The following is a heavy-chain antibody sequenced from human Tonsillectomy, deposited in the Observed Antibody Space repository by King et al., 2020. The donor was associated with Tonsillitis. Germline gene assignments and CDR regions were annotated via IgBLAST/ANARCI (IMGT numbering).Heavy chain of an antibody. D-gene: IGHD2-8*01. CDR2: IYWDDEK. CDR1: GFSLTTSGVG. Sequence: TLKESGPTLVNPTQTLTLTCTFSGFSLTTSGVGVGWIRQPPGKALEWLALIYWDDEKRYSPSLKNRLTIAKDTSKNQVVLTMTNMDPVDTATYYCAHTDTPGCPDYWGQGSLVTVSS. CDR3: AHTDTPGCPDY. V-gene: IGHV2-5*02. J-gene: IGHJ4*02.